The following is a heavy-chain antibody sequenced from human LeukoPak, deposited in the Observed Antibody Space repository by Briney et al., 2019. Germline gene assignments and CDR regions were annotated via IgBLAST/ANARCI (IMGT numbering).Heavy chain of an antibody. CDR2: INPSGGST. Sequence: GASVKVSCKAPGYTFTSYYMHWVRQAPGQGLEWMGIINPSGGSTSYAQKFQGRVTMTRDTSTSTVCMELSSLRSEDTAVYYCTMWITKWGDAFDIWGQGTMVTVSS. CDR3: TMWITKWGDAFDI. J-gene: IGHJ3*02. CDR1: GYTFTSYY. V-gene: IGHV1-46*01. D-gene: IGHD7-27*01.